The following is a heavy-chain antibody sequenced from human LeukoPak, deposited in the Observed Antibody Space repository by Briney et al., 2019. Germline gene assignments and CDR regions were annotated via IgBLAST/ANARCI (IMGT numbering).Heavy chain of an antibody. CDR3: ARALSYDFWSGYAIGAFDI. V-gene: IGHV4-59*01. D-gene: IGHD3-3*01. CDR2: IYYSGST. Sequence: SETLSLTCTVSGGSISSYYWSWIRQPPGKGLEWIGYIYYSGSTNYNPSLKSRVTISVDTSKNQFSLKLSSVTAADTAVYYCARALSYDFWSGYAIGAFDIWGQGTMVTVSS. J-gene: IGHJ3*02. CDR1: GGSISSYY.